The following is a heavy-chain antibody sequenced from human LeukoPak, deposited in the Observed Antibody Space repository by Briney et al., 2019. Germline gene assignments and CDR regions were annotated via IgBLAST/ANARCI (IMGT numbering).Heavy chain of an antibody. V-gene: IGHV4-34*01. J-gene: IGHJ6*02. D-gene: IGHD3-3*01. CDR3: ARETYYDFWSGYFSGYYYYGMDV. CDR2: INHSGST. Sequence: SSETLSLTCAVYGGSFSGYYWSWIRQPPGKGLEWIGEINHSGSTNYNPSLKSRVTISVDTSKNQFSLKLSSVTAADTAVYYCARETYYDFWSGYFSGYYYYGMDVWGQGTTVTVSS. CDR1: GGSFSGYY.